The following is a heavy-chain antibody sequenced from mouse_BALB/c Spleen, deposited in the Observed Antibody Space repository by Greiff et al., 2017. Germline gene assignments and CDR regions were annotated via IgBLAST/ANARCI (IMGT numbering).Heavy chain of an antibody. CDR2: INSNGGST. D-gene: IGHD3-3*01. CDR3: ARDRGYYVDY. CDR1: GFTFSSYG. V-gene: IGHV5-6-3*01. Sequence: EVQVVESGGGLVQPGGSLKLSCAASGFTFSSYGMSWVRQTPDKRLELVATINSNGGSTYYPDSVKGRFTISRDNAKNTLYLQMSSLKSEDTAMYYCARDRGYYVDYWGQGTTLTVSS. J-gene: IGHJ2*01.